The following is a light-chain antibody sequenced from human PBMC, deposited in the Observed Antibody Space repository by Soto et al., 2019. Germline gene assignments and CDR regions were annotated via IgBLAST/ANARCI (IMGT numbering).Light chain of an antibody. CDR2: DVS. CDR3: SSYTSSNTPYV. V-gene: IGLV2-14*01. J-gene: IGLJ1*01. CDR1: SSDVGGYNY. Sequence: QSVRTQPASGSGAPGQASSISCTGTSSDVGGYNYVSWFQQHPGKAPKLMIYDVSNRPSGVSNRFSGSKSGNTASLTISGLQAEDEADYYCSSYTSSNTPYVFGTGTKVTVL.